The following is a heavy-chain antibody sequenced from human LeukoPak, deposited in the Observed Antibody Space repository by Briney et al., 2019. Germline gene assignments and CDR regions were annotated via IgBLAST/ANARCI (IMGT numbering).Heavy chain of an antibody. CDR1: GYTFRSFD. V-gene: IGHV1-8*01. CDR2: MNPNSSNT. J-gene: IGHJ6*02. CDR3: ARAPSPASYAMDV. Sequence: ASVKVSCKASGYTFRSFDVNWVRQATGQGLEWMGWMNPNSSNTGYAQEFQGRVTMTRNTSINTAYMEVSGLTSEDTAVYYCARAPSPASYAMDVWGQGTTVTVSS.